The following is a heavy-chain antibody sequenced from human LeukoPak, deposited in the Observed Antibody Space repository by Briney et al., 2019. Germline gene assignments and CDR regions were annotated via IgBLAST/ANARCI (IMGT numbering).Heavy chain of an antibody. CDR1: GYTFTSYG. V-gene: IGHV1-18*01. D-gene: IGHD3/OR15-3a*01. CDR3: ARLKTARPPLVLFY. Sequence: GESLQISCKASGYTFTSYGISWVRQAPGQGHEWMGWISAYNGNTNYAQKLQGRVTMTTDTSTSTAYMELRSLRSDDTAVYYCARLKTARPPLVLFYWDQGTLVTVSS. CDR2: ISAYNGNT. J-gene: IGHJ4*02.